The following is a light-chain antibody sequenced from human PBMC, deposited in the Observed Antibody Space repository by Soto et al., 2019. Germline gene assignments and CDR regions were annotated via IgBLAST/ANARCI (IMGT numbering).Light chain of an antibody. Sequence: DIQMTQSPSTLSASVGDRVTISCRASQSISNWLAWYQQKPGRAPKLLMSDASSLERGVPSRFSGSGSGTEFTLTISSLQPDDFATYYCKQYDTYSRTFGQGTKVEIK. CDR3: KQYDTYSRT. V-gene: IGKV1-5*01. J-gene: IGKJ1*01. CDR2: DAS. CDR1: QSISNW.